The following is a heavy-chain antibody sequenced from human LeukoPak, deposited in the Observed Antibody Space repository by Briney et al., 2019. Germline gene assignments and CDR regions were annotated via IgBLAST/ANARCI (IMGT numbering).Heavy chain of an antibody. Sequence: SETLSLTCAVYGGSFSGYYWSWIRQPPGKGLEWIGKINHSGSTNYNPSLKSRVTISVDTSKNQFSLKLSSVTAADTAVYYCARSLPYYDSSGYYTDYWGQGTLVTVSS. V-gene: IGHV4-34*01. D-gene: IGHD3-22*01. J-gene: IGHJ4*02. CDR3: ARSLPYYDSSGYYTDY. CDR1: GGSFSGYY. CDR2: INHSGST.